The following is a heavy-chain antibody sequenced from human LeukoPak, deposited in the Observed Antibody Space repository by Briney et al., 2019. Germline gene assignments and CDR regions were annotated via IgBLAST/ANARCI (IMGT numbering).Heavy chain of an antibody. Sequence: SQTLSLTCAVSGDSVSSNSAGWDWIRQSPSRGLEWLGRTYYRSKWYNDYAMSVKSRITINPDTSKNQFSLQLDSVTPEDTAVYYCSRELDYWGQGTLVTVSS. CDR3: SRELDY. CDR1: GDSVSSNSAG. CDR2: TYYRSKWYN. V-gene: IGHV6-1*01. J-gene: IGHJ4*02.